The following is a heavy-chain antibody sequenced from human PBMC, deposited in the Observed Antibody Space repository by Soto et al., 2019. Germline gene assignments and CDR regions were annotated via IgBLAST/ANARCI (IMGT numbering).Heavy chain of an antibody. CDR1: GGSISSGGYY. D-gene: IGHD2-21*01. J-gene: IGHJ5*02. CDR3: PTAVFDYLGSLDP. V-gene: IGHV4-31*03. Sequence: SDTLSLTFSVSGGSISSGGYYWTWICQHPGKGLEGIGSIYYSRKSYYNPSLKSRVVMAVDTSMNLIFLKVPSLTAADTDVYYCPTAVFDYLGSLDPWGQGTLVTVSS. CDR2: IYYSRKS.